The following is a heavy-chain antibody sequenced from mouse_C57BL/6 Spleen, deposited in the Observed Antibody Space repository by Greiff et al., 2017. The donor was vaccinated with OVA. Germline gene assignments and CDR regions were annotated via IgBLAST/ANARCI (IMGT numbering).Heavy chain of an antibody. D-gene: IGHD1-1*01. CDR2: IYPSDSET. Sequence: QVQLQQPGAELVRPGSSVKLSCKASGYTFTSYWMDWVKQRPGQGLEWIGNIYPSDSETHYNQKFKDKATLTVDKSSSTAYMQLSSLTSEDSAVYYCARGGYYYGSSYVLDYWGQGTTLTVSS. CDR3: ARGGYYYGSSYVLDY. CDR1: GYTFTSYW. V-gene: IGHV1-61*01. J-gene: IGHJ2*01.